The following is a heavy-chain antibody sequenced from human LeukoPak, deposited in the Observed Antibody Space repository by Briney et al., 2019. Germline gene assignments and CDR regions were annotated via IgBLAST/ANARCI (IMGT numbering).Heavy chain of an antibody. CDR2: IYHSGTT. Sequence: KPSETLSLTCTVSGGSIGNADDFWSWIRQPPGKGLEWIGYIYHSGTTTYNPSLNGRVTMSVDTSKNLLSLTLTSVTAADTAVYYCARHNIASDGARLFDFWGRGTLVTVSS. D-gene: IGHD4-17*01. CDR1: GGSIGNADDF. V-gene: IGHV4-30-4*01. CDR3: ARHNIASDGARLFDF. J-gene: IGHJ4*02.